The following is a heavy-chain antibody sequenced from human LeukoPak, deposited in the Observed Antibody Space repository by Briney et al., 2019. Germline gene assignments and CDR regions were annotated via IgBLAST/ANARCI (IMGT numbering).Heavy chain of an antibody. V-gene: IGHV4-59*06. CDR3: ARNHHYDSSGYYPFQH. J-gene: IGHJ1*01. CDR1: GGSISSYY. CDR2: IYYSGST. D-gene: IGHD3-22*01. Sequence: SETLSLTCTVSGGSISSYYWSWIRQPAGKGLEWIGYIYYSGSTYYNPSLKSRVTISVDTSKNQFSLKLSSVTAADTAVYYCARNHHYDSSGYYPFQHWGQGTLVTVSS.